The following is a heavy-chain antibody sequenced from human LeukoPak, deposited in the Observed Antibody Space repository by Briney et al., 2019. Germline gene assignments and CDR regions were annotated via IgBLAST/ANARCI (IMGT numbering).Heavy chain of an antibody. CDR3: AKESQQLVDY. Sequence: GGSLRLSCAASGFTFSSYGMHWVRQAPGKGLGWVAFIRYDGSNKYYADSVKGRFTISRDNSKNTLYLQMNSLRAEDTAVFYCAKESQQLVDYWGQGILVTVSS. CDR1: GFTFSSYG. CDR2: IRYDGSNK. V-gene: IGHV3-30*02. J-gene: IGHJ4*02. D-gene: IGHD6-13*01.